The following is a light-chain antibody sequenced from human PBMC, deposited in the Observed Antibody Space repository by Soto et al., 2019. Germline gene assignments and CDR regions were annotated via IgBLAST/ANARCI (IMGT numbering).Light chain of an antibody. CDR3: ATWDDSLSGVV. V-gene: IGLV1-51*01. Sequence: QSVLTQPPSVSAAPGQKVTISCSGSSSNIENNYVSWYQQLPRTAPKLLIYDNNERPSGIPDRFSGSKSGTSATLGITGLQTGDEADYYCATWDDSLSGVVFGGGTRSPS. CDR2: DNN. J-gene: IGLJ2*01. CDR1: SSNIENNY.